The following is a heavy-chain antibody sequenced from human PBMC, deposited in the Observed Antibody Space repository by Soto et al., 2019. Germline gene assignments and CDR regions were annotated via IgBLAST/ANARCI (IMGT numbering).Heavy chain of an antibody. V-gene: IGHV3-53*01. D-gene: IGHD3-22*01. Sequence: GGSLRLSCAASGFTVSSNYMSWVRQAPGKGLEWVSVIYSGGSTYYADSVKGRFTISRDNSKNTLYLQMNSLRAEDTAVYYCGVTMIVVYYGMDVWGQGTTVTVSS. CDR1: GFTVSSNY. CDR3: GVTMIVVYYGMDV. J-gene: IGHJ6*02. CDR2: IYSGGST.